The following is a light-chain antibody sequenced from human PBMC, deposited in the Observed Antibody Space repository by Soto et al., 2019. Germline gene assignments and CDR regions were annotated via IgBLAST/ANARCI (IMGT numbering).Light chain of an antibody. CDR2: WAY. CDR1: QSVFSRSKKKNY. V-gene: IGKV4-1*01. Sequence: DIVMTQSPDSLAVSLGERDTINCRSSQSVFSRSKKKNYLAWYQQKPGQPPKLLIYWAYTRESGVPALFSGSRSETDFSLTISSLQAEDVAVYYCQQDISATTFGQGTKVEIK. CDR3: QQDISATT. J-gene: IGKJ1*01.